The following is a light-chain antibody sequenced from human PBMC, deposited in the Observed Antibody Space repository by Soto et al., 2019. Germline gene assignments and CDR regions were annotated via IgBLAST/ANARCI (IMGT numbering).Light chain of an antibody. CDR3: MQAXXTXWT. CDR2: LGS. CDR1: LHSNGYNY. J-gene: IGKJ1*01. Sequence: LHSNGYNYLDWYLQKPGQSPXLLIYLGSNRSSGXPXXXXXSGSGTDFTLKISRVEAEDVGVYYCMQAXXTXWTFGQGTKVDI. V-gene: IGKV2-28*01.